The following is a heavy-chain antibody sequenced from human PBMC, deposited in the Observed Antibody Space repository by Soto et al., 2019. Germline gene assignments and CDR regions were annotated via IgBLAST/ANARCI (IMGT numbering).Heavy chain of an antibody. J-gene: IGHJ4*02. V-gene: IGHV3-73*01. CDR2: VRSKSNNYAT. CDR1: GFAFNDSA. D-gene: IGHD2-15*01. Sequence: DVQVVHSGGGLVQPGGALKLSCAASGFAFNDSAMHWVRQASGKGLEWVARVRSKSNNYATAYPASVKGRFIVSRDDSMCTTSLQMNSLKPEDTAIYYCTNNFVWGQGVLVTVS. CDR3: TNNFV.